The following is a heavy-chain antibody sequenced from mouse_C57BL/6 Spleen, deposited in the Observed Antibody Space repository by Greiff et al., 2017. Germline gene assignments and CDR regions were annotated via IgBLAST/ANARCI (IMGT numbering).Heavy chain of an antibody. J-gene: IGHJ1*03. V-gene: IGHV5-17*01. CDR2: ISSGSSTI. CDR1: GFTFSDYG. Sequence: EVKLVESGGGLVKPGGSLKLSCAASGFTFSDYGMHWVRQAPEKGLEWVAYISSGSSTIYYADTVKGRFTISRDNAKNTLFLQMTSLRSEDTAMYYCARITTVWYFDVWGTGTTVTVSS. CDR3: ARITTVWYFDV. D-gene: IGHD1-1*01.